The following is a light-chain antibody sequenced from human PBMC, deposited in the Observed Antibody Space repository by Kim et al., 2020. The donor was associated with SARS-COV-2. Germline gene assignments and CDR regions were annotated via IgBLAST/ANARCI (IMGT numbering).Light chain of an antibody. CDR2: GAS. J-gene: IGKJ1*01. CDR1: QSVSSSY. V-gene: IGKV3-20*01. CDR3: QHRET. Sequence: EIVLTQSPGTLSLSPGERATLSCRASQSVSSSYLAWYQQKPGQAPRLLIYGASSRATGIPDRFSGSGSGTDFTLTISRLEPEDFAVYYCQHRETFGQGTKMDI.